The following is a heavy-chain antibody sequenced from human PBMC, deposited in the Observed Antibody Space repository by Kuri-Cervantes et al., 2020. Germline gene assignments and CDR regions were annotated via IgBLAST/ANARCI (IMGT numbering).Heavy chain of an antibody. J-gene: IGHJ4*02. D-gene: IGHD3-22*01. CDR3: ARGEYYYDSSGYYRH. V-gene: IGHV1-46*01. CDR2: IKPTGDST. CDR1: GYTFTYRY. Sequence: ASVKDSCKASGYTFTYRYLHWVRQAPGQGLEWMGMIKPTGDSTTYAQKFQGRLTMTRDTSTSAVYMELSSLKSEDTAVYYCARGEYYYDSSGYYRHWGQGTLVTVSS.